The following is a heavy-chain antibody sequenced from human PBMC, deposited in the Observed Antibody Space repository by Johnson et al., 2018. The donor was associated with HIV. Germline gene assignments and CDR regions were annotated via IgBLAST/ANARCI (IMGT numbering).Heavy chain of an antibody. J-gene: IGHJ3*02. D-gene: IGHD1-1*01. Sequence: VQLVESGGGLVKPGGSLRLSCAASGFTFSRYALHWVRHPPGTGLEWVSGISWNSGSIGYADSVTGRFTISNDNSKTTLYLQMNSLRTEDTAVYYCAKGRSSTPWEHAFDIWGQGTMVTVSS. V-gene: IGHV3-9*01. CDR1: GFTFSRYA. CDR2: ISWNSGSI. CDR3: AKGRSSTPWEHAFDI.